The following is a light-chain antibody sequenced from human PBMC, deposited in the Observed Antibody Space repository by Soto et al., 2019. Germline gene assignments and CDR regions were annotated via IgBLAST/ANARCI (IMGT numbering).Light chain of an antibody. CDR1: STDFVTYNR. CDR2: EAS. Sequence: ALTQPASVSGSPGQSVTISCTGTSTDFVTYNRVSWYQQPPGTAPKLIVHEASNRPSGVPDRFSGSKSGNTASLTISGLQAADEADYYCSLYTSENTYVFGTGTKVTVL. CDR3: SLYTSENTYV. J-gene: IGLJ1*01. V-gene: IGLV2-18*01.